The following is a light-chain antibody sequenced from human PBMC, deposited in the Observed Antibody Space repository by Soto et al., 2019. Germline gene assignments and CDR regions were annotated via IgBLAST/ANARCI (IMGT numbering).Light chain of an antibody. CDR3: AAWDDGLSGYYV. Sequence: QSVLTQPPSASGTPGQRVTISCSGSSSNIGSNFVYWYQHLPGTAPKLLIYTNNQRPSGVPDRFSGSKSGTSASLAISGLRSEDEADYYCAAWDDGLSGYYVFGTGTKVTV. J-gene: IGLJ1*01. V-gene: IGLV1-47*02. CDR2: TNN. CDR1: SSNIGSNF.